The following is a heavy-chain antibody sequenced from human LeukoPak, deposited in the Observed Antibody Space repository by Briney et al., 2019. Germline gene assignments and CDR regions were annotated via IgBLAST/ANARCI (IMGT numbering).Heavy chain of an antibody. CDR2: ISGSGGST. Sequence: GGSLRLSCAASGFTFSSYAMSWIRQPPGKGLDWVSAISGSGGSTYYADSVKGRFTISRENSKTTLYLQMNSLRAEDTAVYYCAKDDYGRFDYWGQGTLVTVSS. V-gene: IGHV3-23*01. CDR1: GFTFSSYA. J-gene: IGHJ4*02. CDR3: AKDDYGRFDY. D-gene: IGHD4-17*01.